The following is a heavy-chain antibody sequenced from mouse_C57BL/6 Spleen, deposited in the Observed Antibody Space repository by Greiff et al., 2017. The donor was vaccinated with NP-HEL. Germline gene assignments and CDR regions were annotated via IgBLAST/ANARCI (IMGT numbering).Heavy chain of an antibody. CDR2: ISSGGDYI. J-gene: IGHJ3*01. CDR3: TRGSPYDYGFAY. D-gene: IGHD2-4*01. Sequence: EVHLVESGEGLVKPGGSLKLSCAASGFTFSSYAMSWVRQTPEKRLEWVAYISSGGDYIYYADTVKGRFTISRDNARNTLYLQMSSLKSEDTAMYYCTRGSPYDYGFAYWGQGTLVTVSA. CDR1: GFTFSSYA. V-gene: IGHV5-9-1*02.